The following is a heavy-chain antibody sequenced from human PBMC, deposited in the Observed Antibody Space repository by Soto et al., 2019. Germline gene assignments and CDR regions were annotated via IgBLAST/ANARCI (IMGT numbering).Heavy chain of an antibody. CDR2: IIPIFGTA. Sequence: QVLLVQSGAEVKKPGSSVKVSCKASGGTFSSYAISWVRQAPGQGLEWMGGIIPIFGTANYAQKFQGRVTITADESTSTAYMELSSLRSEDTAVYYCARDMMDCSSTSCLANYFDYWGQGTLVTVSS. CDR3: ARDMMDCSSTSCLANYFDY. D-gene: IGHD2-2*01. V-gene: IGHV1-69*01. CDR1: GGTFSSYA. J-gene: IGHJ4*02.